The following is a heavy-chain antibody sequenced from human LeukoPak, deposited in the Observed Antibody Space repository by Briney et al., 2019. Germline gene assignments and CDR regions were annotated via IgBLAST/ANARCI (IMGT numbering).Heavy chain of an antibody. V-gene: IGHV1-24*01. CDR3: ARSQDYYDRSFSPQGT. D-gene: IGHD3-22*01. J-gene: IGHJ5*02. Sequence: GASVKVSCKVSGYTLTELSMHSVRQAPGKGLEWMGGFDPEDGETIYAQKFQGRVTMTEDTSTDTAYMELSSLRSDDTAVYYCARSQDYYDRSFSPQGTWGQGTLVTVSS. CDR2: FDPEDGET. CDR1: GYTLTELS.